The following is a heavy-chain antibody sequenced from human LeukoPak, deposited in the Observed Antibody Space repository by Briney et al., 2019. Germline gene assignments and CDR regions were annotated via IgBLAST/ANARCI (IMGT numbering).Heavy chain of an antibody. CDR1: GFTFSSYS. V-gene: IGHV3-21*01. CDR3: ARGTVAVGYNHENGDY. D-gene: IGHD5-18*01. J-gene: IGHJ4*02. Sequence: PGGSLRLSCAASGFTFSSYSMNWVRQAPGKGLEWVSSISSSSSYIYYADSVKGRFTISRDNAKNSLYLQMNSLRAEDTAVYYCARGTVAVGYNHENGDYWGQGTLGTVSS. CDR2: ISSSSSYI.